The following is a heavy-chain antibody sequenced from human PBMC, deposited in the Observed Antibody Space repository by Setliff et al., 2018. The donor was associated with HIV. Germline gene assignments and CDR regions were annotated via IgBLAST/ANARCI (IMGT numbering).Heavy chain of an antibody. D-gene: IGHD2-15*01. CDR2: INVGKGDT. Sequence: ASVKVSCKASGYTFTTYSLHWVRQAPGQSLEWMGWINVGKGDTKYSQNFQGRITITRDTSANTAYTELSRLTSDDTAVYFCARGALLAVFDFDHWGHGTLVTVSS. CDR1: GYTFTTYS. CDR3: ARGALLAVFDFDH. V-gene: IGHV1-3*01. J-gene: IGHJ4*01.